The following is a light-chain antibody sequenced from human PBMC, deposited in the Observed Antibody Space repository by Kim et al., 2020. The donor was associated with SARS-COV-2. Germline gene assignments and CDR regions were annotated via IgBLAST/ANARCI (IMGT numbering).Light chain of an antibody. CDR2: EVS. V-gene: IGLV2-18*02. Sequence: QSALTQPPSVSGSPGQSVTISCTGTSSDVGGYNRVSWYQQPPGTAPKLMIYEVSDRPSGVPDRFSGSKSGNTASLTISGLQAEDEADYYCSSYTTSRTWVFGGGTQLTVL. J-gene: IGLJ3*02. CDR3: SSYTTSRTWV. CDR1: SSDVGGYNR.